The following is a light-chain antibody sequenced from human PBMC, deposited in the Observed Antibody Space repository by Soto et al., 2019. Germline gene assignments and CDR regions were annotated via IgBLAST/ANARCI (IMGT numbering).Light chain of an antibody. V-gene: IGKV3-15*01. CDR1: QSVSSN. CDR2: GAS. Sequence: EIVMTQSPATLSVSPGERATLSCRASQSVSSNLAWYQQKPSQAPRLLIYGASTRATGIPARFSGSGSGTEFTLTISSLQSEDFAVYYCHQYNNWPPWTFGQGTKVDNK. J-gene: IGKJ1*01. CDR3: HQYNNWPPWT.